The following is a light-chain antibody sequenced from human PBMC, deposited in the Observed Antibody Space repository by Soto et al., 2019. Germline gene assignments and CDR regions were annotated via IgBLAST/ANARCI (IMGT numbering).Light chain of an antibody. V-gene: IGKV1-39*01. J-gene: IGKJ5*01. CDR1: QSISIY. CDR3: QQTYTTPEIT. Sequence: DIQITQSPSSLSASVGDRVTIACRASQSISIYLNWYQLKPGKAPNLLMYGASYLKSGVPTRFSGSGSGTDFTLTISSLQPEDFAIYYGQQTYTTPEITFGQGTRREIK. CDR2: GAS.